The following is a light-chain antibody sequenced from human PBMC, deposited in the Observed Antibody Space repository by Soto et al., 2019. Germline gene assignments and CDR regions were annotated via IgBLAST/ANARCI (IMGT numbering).Light chain of an antibody. CDR2: EAA. J-gene: IGLJ2*01. CDR1: SDDIGANNY. Sequence: QSALTQPASVSGSPGQSITISCTGTSDDIGANNYVSWYQHHPGKAPKILIYEAANRPSGISHRFSGSKSGNTASLTISGLQAEDEADYFCTSYTGASTHVFGGGTKLTVL. V-gene: IGLV2-14*01. CDR3: TSYTGASTHV.